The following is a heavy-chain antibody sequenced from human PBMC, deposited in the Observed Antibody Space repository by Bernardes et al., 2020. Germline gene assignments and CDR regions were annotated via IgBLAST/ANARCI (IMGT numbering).Heavy chain of an antibody. CDR3: ARGYSSGWYFSSSFNWFDP. V-gene: IGHV4-34*01. CDR2: INHSGST. Sequence: LSLTCDVYGGSFSGYYWSWIRQPPGKGLEWIGEINHSGSTNYNPSLKSRVTISVDTSKNQFSLKLSSVTAADTAVYYCARGYSSGWYFSSSFNWFDPWGQGTLVTVSS. CDR1: GGSFSGYY. J-gene: IGHJ5*02. D-gene: IGHD6-19*01.